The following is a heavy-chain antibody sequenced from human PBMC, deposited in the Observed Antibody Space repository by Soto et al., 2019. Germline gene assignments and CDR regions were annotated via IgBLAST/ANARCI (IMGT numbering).Heavy chain of an antibody. V-gene: IGHV4-4*07. J-gene: IGHJ4*02. Sequence: SETLSLTCTVSGGSVSSQYWSWIRQPAGKGLEWIGRIYNGGIPLIHPSLESRVALSLDTSKNQFSLPLSSVTAADTAIYYCASQDYDKSVYYFDYWGRGTLVTVS. CDR3: ASQDYDKSVYYFDY. D-gene: IGHD3-22*01. CDR2: IYNGGIP. CDR1: GGSVSSQY.